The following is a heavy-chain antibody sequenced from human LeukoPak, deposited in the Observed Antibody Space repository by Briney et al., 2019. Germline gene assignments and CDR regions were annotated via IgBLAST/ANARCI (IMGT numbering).Heavy chain of an antibody. CDR3: ARDLYDILTGYYRGKDSQTPFDY. D-gene: IGHD3-9*01. Sequence: ASVKVSCKASGYTFTSYGISWVRQAPGQGLEWMGWISAYNGNTNYAQKLQGRVTMTTDTSTSTAYMELRSLRSDDTAVYYCARDLYDILTGYYRGKDSQTPFDYWGQGTLVTVSS. V-gene: IGHV1-18*01. CDR2: ISAYNGNT. CDR1: GYTFTSYG. J-gene: IGHJ4*02.